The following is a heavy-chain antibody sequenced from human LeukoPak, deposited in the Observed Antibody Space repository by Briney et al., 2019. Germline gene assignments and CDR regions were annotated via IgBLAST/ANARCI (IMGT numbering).Heavy chain of an antibody. J-gene: IGHJ4*02. D-gene: IGHD6-19*01. CDR2: INPNSGGT. Sequence: GASVKVSCNASGYTFTGYYMHWVRQAPGQGLEWMGWINPNSGGTNYAQKFQGRVTMTRDTSISTAYMELSRLRSDDTAVYYCASYGIGGWYIDFDYWGQGTLVTVSS. CDR3: ASYGIGGWYIDFDY. V-gene: IGHV1-2*02. CDR1: GYTFTGYY.